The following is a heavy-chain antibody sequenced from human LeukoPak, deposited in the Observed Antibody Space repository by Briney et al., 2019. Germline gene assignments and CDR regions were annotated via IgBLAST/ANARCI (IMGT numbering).Heavy chain of an antibody. CDR3: ARATNWGYAFDI. CDR1: GXTFSSYE. V-gene: IGHV3-48*03. D-gene: IGHD7-27*01. Sequence: GGSLRLSCAASGXTFSSYEMNWVRQAPGKGPEWVSYISNSGGTICYADSVKGRFTISRDNARNSLYLQMNSLRAEDTAVYYCARATNWGYAFDIWGQGTVVTVSS. J-gene: IGHJ3*02. CDR2: ISNSGGTI.